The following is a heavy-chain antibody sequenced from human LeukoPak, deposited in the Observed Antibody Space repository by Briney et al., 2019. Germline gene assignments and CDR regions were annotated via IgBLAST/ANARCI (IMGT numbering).Heavy chain of an antibody. Sequence: GGSLRLSCAASGFTFSSYGMHWVRQAPGKGLEWVAVISYDGSNKYYADSVKGRFTISRDNSKNTLYLQMNSLRAEDTAAYYCAKDGRGLRFLEWPLDYWGQGTLVTVSS. CDR1: GFTFSSYG. V-gene: IGHV3-30*18. J-gene: IGHJ4*02. CDR3: AKDGRGLRFLEWPLDY. D-gene: IGHD3-3*01. CDR2: ISYDGSNK.